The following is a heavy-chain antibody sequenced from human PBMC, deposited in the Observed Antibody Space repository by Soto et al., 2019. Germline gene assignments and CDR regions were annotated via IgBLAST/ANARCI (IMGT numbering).Heavy chain of an antibody. CDR3: ARDLGNYYYYYYMDV. CDR1: GYTFTSYA. Sequence: PSVKVSCKAAGYTFTSYAMHWVRKAHGQRLEWMGWINAGNGNTKYSQKFQGRVTITRDTSASTAYMELSSLRSEDTAVYYCARDLGNYYYYYYMDVWGKGTTVTVSS. V-gene: IGHV1-3*01. J-gene: IGHJ6*03. D-gene: IGHD3-16*01. CDR2: INAGNGNT.